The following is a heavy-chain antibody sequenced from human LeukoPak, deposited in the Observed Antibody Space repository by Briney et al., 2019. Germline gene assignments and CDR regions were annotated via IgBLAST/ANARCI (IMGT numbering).Heavy chain of an antibody. D-gene: IGHD2-2*01. CDR3: ARGRCSSTSCYASYYYGMDV. V-gene: IGHV4-34*01. Sequence: SETLSLTCAVYGGSFSGYYWSWIRQPPGKGLGWIGEINHSGSTNYNPSLKSRVTISVDTSKNQFSLKLSSVTAADTAVYYCARGRCSSTSCYASYYYGMDVWGQGTTVTVSS. CDR2: INHSGST. J-gene: IGHJ6*02. CDR1: GGSFSGYY.